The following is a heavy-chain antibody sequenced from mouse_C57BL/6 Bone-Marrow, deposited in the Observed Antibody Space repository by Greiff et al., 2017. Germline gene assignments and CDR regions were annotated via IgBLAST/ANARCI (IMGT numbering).Heavy chain of an antibody. CDR1: GYTFTNYW. CDR3: ARAFYYGSSLDAMDY. V-gene: IGHV1-63*01. D-gene: IGHD1-1*01. CDR2: IYPGGGYT. Sequence: QVQLKESRAELVRPGTSVKMSCKASGYTFTNYWIGWAKQRPGHGLEWIGDIYPGGGYTNYNEKFKGKATLTADKSSSTAYMQFSSLTSEDSAIYYCARAFYYGSSLDAMDYWGQGTSVTVSS. J-gene: IGHJ4*01.